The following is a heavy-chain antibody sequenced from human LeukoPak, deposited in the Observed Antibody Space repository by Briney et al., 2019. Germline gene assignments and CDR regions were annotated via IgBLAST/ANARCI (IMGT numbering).Heavy chain of an antibody. Sequence: PGGSLRLSCAASGFTFSSYWMHWVRQAPGKGLVWVSRINSDGSSTSYADSVKGRFTISRDNAKNSLYLQMNSLRAEDTALYYCAKAPSYGDKYYYYGMDVWGQGTTVTVSS. D-gene: IGHD4-17*01. CDR1: GFTFSSYW. V-gene: IGHV3-74*01. CDR2: INSDGSST. CDR3: AKAPSYGDKYYYYGMDV. J-gene: IGHJ6*02.